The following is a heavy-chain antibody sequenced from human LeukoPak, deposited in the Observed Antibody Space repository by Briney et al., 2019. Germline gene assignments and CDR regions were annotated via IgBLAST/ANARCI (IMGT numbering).Heavy chain of an antibody. J-gene: IGHJ6*03. Sequence: PSETLSLTCAVYGGSFSGYYWSWIRQPPGKGLEWIGEINHSGSTNYNPSLKSRVTISVDTSKNQFSLKLSSVTAADTAVYYCARGGRTMVRGVSSNRYYYYMDVWGKGTTVTVSS. D-gene: IGHD3-10*01. CDR2: INHSGST. V-gene: IGHV4-34*01. CDR1: GGSFSGYY. CDR3: ARGGRTMVRGVSSNRYYYYMDV.